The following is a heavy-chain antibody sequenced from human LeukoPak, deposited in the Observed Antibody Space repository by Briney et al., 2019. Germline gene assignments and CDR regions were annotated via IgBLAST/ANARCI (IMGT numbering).Heavy chain of an antibody. D-gene: IGHD1-26*01. CDR1: GFTFSSYG. CDR3: AKAPSHGTDDAFDI. J-gene: IGHJ3*02. Sequence: PGGSLRLSCAASGFTFSSYGMHWVRQAPGKGLEWVAVISYDGSNKYYADSVKGRFTISRDNSKNTLYLQMNSLRAGDTAVYYCAKAPSHGTDDAFDIWGQGTMVTVSS. CDR2: ISYDGSNK. V-gene: IGHV3-30*18.